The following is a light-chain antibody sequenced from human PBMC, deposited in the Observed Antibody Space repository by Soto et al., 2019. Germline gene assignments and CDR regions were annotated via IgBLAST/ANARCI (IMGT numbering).Light chain of an antibody. CDR1: SSDVGGYNY. V-gene: IGLV2-8*01. CDR3: SSYAGSNNWV. J-gene: IGLJ3*02. CDR2: EVI. Sequence: QSALTQPPSASGSPGQSVTISCTGTSSDVGGYNYVSWYQQHPGKAPKLMIYEVIKRPSGVPDRFSGSKSANTASLTVSGLQAEDEADYYCSSYAGSNNWVFGGGTQLTVL.